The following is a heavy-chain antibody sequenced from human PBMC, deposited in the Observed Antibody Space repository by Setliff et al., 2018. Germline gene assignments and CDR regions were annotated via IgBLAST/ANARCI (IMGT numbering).Heavy chain of an antibody. CDR3: ASDGQGNYNFWSGSYYYYGMDV. CDR1: GYTFTSYG. CDR2: ISAYNGNT. D-gene: IGHD3-3*01. V-gene: IGHV1-18*01. J-gene: IGHJ6*02. Sequence: ASVKVSCKPSGYTFTSYGISWVRQAPGQGLEWMGWISAYNGNTNYAQKLQGRVTMTTDTSTSTAYMELRSLRSDDTAVYYCASDGQGNYNFWSGSYYYYGMDVWGQGTTVTVSS.